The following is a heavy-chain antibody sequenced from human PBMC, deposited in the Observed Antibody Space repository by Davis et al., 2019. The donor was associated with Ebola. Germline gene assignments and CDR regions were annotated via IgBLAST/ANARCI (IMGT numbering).Heavy chain of an antibody. CDR3: ARAQFPTTSDH. D-gene: IGHD1-1*01. CDR1: GGTFSSYT. J-gene: IGHJ4*02. CDR2: INPHNGNT. Sequence: ASVKVSCKASGGTFSSYTISWVRQAPGQGLEWMGWINPHNGNTNYAQNVQGRVTMTTDTSTSTAYMEVGSLRSDDTAVYYCARAQFPTTSDHWGQGTLVTVSS. V-gene: IGHV1-18*01.